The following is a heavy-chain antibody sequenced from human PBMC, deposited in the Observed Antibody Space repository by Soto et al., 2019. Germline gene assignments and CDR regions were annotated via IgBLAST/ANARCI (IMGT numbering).Heavy chain of an antibody. CDR1: GFTVSSNY. V-gene: IGHV3-66*01. CDR3: ARDAFGDYGQQYVQH. Sequence: EVQLVESGGGLVQPGGSLRLSCAASGFTVSSNYMSWVRQAPGKGLEWVSVIYSGGSTSYADSVKGRFTISRDYSKNTLYLHMNSLRAEDTAMYYCARDAFGDYGQQYVQHWGQGTLVTVSS. CDR2: IYSGGST. D-gene: IGHD4-17*01. J-gene: IGHJ1*01.